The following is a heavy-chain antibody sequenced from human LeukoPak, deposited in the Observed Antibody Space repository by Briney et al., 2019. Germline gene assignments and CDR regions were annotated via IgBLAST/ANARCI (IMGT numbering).Heavy chain of an antibody. V-gene: IGHV1-24*01. Sequence: ASVKVSCKVSEYTLTVLSVHWVRLAPGKGLEWMGGFDPEDVDTIYAQKFQGRVTITRDTSASTAYMELSSLRSEDTAVYYCARGPPTAQYFQHWGQGTLVTVSS. CDR1: EYTLTVLS. CDR3: ARGPPTAQYFQH. J-gene: IGHJ1*01. CDR2: FDPEDVDT. D-gene: IGHD1-1*01.